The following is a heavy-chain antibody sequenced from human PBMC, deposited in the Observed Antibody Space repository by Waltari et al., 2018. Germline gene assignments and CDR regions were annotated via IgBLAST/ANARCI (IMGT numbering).Heavy chain of an antibody. V-gene: IGHV4-34*01. CDR1: GGSFSGYY. Sequence: QVQLQQWGAGLLKPSETLSLTCAVYGGSFSGYYWSWIRQPPGKGLAWIGEINHSGSTNYNPSLKSRVTISVDTSKNQFSLKLSSVTAADTAVYYCARWYSSSWYQSSPRYYYYYYMDVWGKGTTVTISS. D-gene: IGHD6-13*01. CDR2: INHSGST. J-gene: IGHJ6*03. CDR3: ARWYSSSWYQSSPRYYYYYYMDV.